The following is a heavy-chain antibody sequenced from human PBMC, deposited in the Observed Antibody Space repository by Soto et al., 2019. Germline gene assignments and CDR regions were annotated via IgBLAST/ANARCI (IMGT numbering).Heavy chain of an antibody. Sequence: QVQLQESGPGLVKPSQTLSLTCTVSGGSISSGGYYWSWIRQHPGKGLEWIGYIYYSGSTYYNPSLESRVTISVDTSKNQFSLKLSSVTAADTAVYYCESSVVVITTDAFDIWGQGTMVTVSS. J-gene: IGHJ3*02. CDR3: ESSVVVITTDAFDI. CDR1: GGSISSGGYY. CDR2: IYYSGST. D-gene: IGHD3-22*01. V-gene: IGHV4-31*03.